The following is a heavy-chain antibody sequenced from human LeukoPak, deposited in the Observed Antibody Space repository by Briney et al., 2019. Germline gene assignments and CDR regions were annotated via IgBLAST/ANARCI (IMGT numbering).Heavy chain of an antibody. CDR1: GFTFSSYE. V-gene: IGHV3-48*03. CDR2: VSSSGSTI. J-gene: IGHJ4*02. CDR3: AREAAMVSFDY. Sequence: GGSLRLSCAASGFTFSSYEMNWVRQAPGKGLEWVSYVSSSGSTIYYADSVKGRFTTSRDNAKNSLYLQMNSLRAEDTAVYYCAREAAMVSFDYWGQGTLVTVPS. D-gene: IGHD5-18*01.